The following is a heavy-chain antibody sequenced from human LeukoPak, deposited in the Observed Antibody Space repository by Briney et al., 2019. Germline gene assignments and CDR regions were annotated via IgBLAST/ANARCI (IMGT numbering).Heavy chain of an antibody. CDR1: GYSISSGYY. V-gene: IGHV4-38-2*02. D-gene: IGHD3-22*01. Sequence: SETLSLTCTVSGYSISSGYYWGWIRQPPGKGLEWIGSIYHSGSTYYNSSLKSRVTISVDTSKNQFSLKLSSVTAADTAVYYCARVVTTMIVVVAFDIWGQGTMVTVSS. J-gene: IGHJ3*02. CDR3: ARVVTTMIVVVAFDI. CDR2: IYHSGST.